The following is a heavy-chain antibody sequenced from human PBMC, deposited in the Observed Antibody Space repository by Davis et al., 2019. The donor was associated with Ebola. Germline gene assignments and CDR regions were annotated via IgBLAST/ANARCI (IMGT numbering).Heavy chain of an antibody. V-gene: IGHV6-1*01. CDR3: ARLAWSPTKWFDP. CDR1: GDSVSRNSAA. D-gene: IGHD2-8*02. J-gene: IGHJ5*02. CDR2: TYYNSKWYS. Sequence: HSQTLSLTCAISGDSVSRNSAAWNWIRQSPSRGLEWLGRTYYNSKWYSDYAVSVKSRITINPDTSKNQFSLQLNSVTPEDTAVYYCARLAWSPTKWFDPWGQGTLVTVSS.